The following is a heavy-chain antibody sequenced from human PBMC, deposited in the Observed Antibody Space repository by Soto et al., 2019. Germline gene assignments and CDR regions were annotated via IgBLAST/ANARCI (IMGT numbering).Heavy chain of an antibody. D-gene: IGHD3-16*01. V-gene: IGHV1-8*01. CDR3: ARMETFGSLNWFDP. Sequence: ASVKVSCKASGYSFTNNDVSWVRQATGQGLEWMGWMNPGSGDTGYAQKFQGRVTMTRDISIATAYMELSSLRSDDTAIYYCARMETFGSLNWFDPWSHGTLFPASS. J-gene: IGHJ5*02. CDR2: MNPGSGDT. CDR1: GYSFTNND.